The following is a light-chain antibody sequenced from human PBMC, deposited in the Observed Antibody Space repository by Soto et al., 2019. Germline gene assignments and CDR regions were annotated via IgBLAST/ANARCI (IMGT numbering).Light chain of an antibody. J-gene: IGKJ1*01. CDR2: GAS. Sequence: DIQMDQSPFSLSSSLGGKGTITCRARQSISRHLNWYQQKPGKAPKVLIYGASSLQSGVPSRFSGSGSGTDFTLTISSLQPEDFATYYCQQSYSTPRRTFGQGTKVEIK. CDR1: QSISRH. CDR3: QQSYSTPRRT. V-gene: IGKV1-39*01.